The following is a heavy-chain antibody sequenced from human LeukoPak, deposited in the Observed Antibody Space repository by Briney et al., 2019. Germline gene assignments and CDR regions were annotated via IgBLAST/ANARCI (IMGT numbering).Heavy chain of an antibody. D-gene: IGHD6-19*01. Sequence: GGSLRLSCAASVFTFSSYAMSWVRQAPGKGLEWVSAISGSGGSTYYSDSVKGRFTISRDNSKNTLYLQMNSLRAEDTAVYYCAKDSVAGTGGFDYWGQGTLVTVSS. CDR1: VFTFSSYA. V-gene: IGHV3-23*01. J-gene: IGHJ4*02. CDR2: ISGSGGST. CDR3: AKDSVAGTGGFDY.